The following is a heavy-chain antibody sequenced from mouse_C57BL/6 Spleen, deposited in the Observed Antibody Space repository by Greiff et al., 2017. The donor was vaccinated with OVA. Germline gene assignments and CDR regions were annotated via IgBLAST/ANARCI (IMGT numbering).Heavy chain of an antibody. Sequence: QVQLQQPGAELVKPGASVKLSCKASGYTFTSYWMHWVKQRPGQGLEWIGMIHPNSGSTNYNETFKSKATLTVDKSSSTAYMQLSSLTSEDSAVYYCASPFITTVVYWYFEVWGTGTTVTVSS. D-gene: IGHD1-1*01. J-gene: IGHJ1*03. CDR3: ASPFITTVVYWYFEV. V-gene: IGHV1-64*01. CDR2: IHPNSGST. CDR1: GYTFTSYW.